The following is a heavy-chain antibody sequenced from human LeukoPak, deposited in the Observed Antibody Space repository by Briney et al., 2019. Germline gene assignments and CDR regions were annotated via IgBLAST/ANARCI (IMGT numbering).Heavy chain of an antibody. CDR1: GFTFSSYA. CDR3: AKDRTYYYDSSGYPGLLDY. V-gene: IGHV3-23*01. CDR2: ISNSGGST. D-gene: IGHD3-22*01. Sequence: GGSLRLSCAASGFTFSSYAMSWVRQAPGKGQEWVSGISNSGGSTYYADSVKGRFTISRDNSKNTLYLQMNSLRAEDTAVCYCAKDRTYYYDSSGYPGLLDYWGQGTLVTVSS. J-gene: IGHJ4*02.